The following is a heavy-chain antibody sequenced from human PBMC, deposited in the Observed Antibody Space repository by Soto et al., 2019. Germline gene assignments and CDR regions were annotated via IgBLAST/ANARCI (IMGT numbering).Heavy chain of an antibody. J-gene: IGHJ4*02. Sequence: QVQLQESGPGLVKPSQTLSLTCAVSGASISSGGAYYWSWIRQSPGKGLEWIGYIHYSGSTYYNSSLKRRVTMSVDTAKNRFSLKVSSVTAADTAVYYCASSPKGLGNFDYWGQGTLVTVSS. V-gene: IGHV4-30-4*01. CDR2: IHYSGST. CDR1: GASISSGGAYY. D-gene: IGHD3-10*01. CDR3: ASSPKGLGNFDY.